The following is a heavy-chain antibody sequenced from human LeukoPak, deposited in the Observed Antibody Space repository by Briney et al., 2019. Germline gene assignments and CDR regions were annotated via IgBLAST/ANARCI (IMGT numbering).Heavy chain of an antibody. Sequence: GGSLRLSCAASGFTFSSYWMHWVRQAPWKGLVWVSRINSDGSSTSYADSVKGRFTISRDNAKNTLYLQMNSLRAEDTAVYYCARVLAYDSSGYYFDYWGQGTLVTVSS. CDR1: GFTFSSYW. D-gene: IGHD3-22*01. CDR2: INSDGSST. V-gene: IGHV3-74*01. J-gene: IGHJ4*02. CDR3: ARVLAYDSSGYYFDY.